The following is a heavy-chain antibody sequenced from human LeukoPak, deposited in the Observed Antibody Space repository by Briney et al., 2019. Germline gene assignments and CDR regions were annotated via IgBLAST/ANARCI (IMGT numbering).Heavy chain of an antibody. CDR1: GGSLSSYY. Sequence: PSETLSLTCTVSGGSLSSYYWSWIRQPPGKGLEGIGYIYYSGSTNYNPSLKSRVTISVYTSKNQFSLRLSSVTAADTAVYYCARDSSGWYDFGYYYGMDVWGQGTTVTVSS. D-gene: IGHD6-19*01. J-gene: IGHJ6*02. V-gene: IGHV4-59*01. CDR2: IYYSGST. CDR3: ARDSSGWYDFGYYYGMDV.